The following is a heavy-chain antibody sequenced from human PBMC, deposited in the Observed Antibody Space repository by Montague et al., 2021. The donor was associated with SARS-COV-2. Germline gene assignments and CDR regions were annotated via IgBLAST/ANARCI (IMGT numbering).Heavy chain of an antibody. CDR1: GFTFSSYS. CDR2: ISSSSSYI. J-gene: IGHJ5*02. Sequence: SRRLSFAASGFTFSSYSMNWVRQAPGKGLEWVSSISSSSSYIYYADSVKGRFTISRDNAKNSLYLQMNSLRAEDTAVYYCARDDYVWGSYRYSQYNWFDPWGQGTLVTVSS. D-gene: IGHD3-16*02. CDR3: ARDDYVWGSYRYSQYNWFDP. V-gene: IGHV3-21*01.